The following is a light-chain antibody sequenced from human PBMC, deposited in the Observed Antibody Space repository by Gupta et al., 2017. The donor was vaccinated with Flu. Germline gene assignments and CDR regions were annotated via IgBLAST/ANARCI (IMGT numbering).Light chain of an antibody. Sequence: QSAWIRPAPVSGSLGQPITISSPEPSSDVGTYESVSWYQQHPGKAPKLMIFEVSNRPSGVSNRFSGSKSGNTASLTISGLQAEDEADYYCSSYTNTNTLVVFGGGTKLTVL. J-gene: IGLJ2*01. V-gene: IGLV2-14*01. CDR3: SSYTNTNTLVV. CDR2: EVS. CDR1: SSDVGTYES.